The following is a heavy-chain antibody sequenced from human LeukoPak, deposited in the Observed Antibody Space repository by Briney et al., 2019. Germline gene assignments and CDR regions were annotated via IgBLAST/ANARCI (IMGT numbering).Heavy chain of an antibody. CDR3: AKGLHTSSWYGNWFNP. V-gene: IGHV3-30*18. D-gene: IGHD2-15*01. CDR1: GFSFSTFA. Sequence: GGSLRLSCGASGFSFSTFAMHWVRQTPDKGLEWVAVISSDGSKEIYADSVKGRFTISRDNSKNTLYLRMNNLTPEDTAVYYCAKGLHTSSWYGNWFNPWGQGTLVTVSS. J-gene: IGHJ5*02. CDR2: ISSDGSKE.